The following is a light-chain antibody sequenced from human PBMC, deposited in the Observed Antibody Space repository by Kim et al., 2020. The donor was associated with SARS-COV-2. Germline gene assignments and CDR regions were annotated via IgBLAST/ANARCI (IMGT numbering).Light chain of an antibody. V-gene: IGLV6-57*03. CDR2: EDD. CDR1: SGRVDDYY. J-gene: IGLJ2*01. Sequence: GKTVTISSTRSSGRVDDYYVQWYQQRPGEGPTTVIYEDDQRPSGVSDRFSGSIDDSSNSASLTISGLRTEDEADYYCQSYNRDNVLFGGGTQLTVL. CDR3: QSYNRDNVL.